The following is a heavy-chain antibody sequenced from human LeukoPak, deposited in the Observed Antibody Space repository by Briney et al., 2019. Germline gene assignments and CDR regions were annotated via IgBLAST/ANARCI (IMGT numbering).Heavy chain of an antibody. D-gene: IGHD6-13*01. V-gene: IGHV3-48*03. J-gene: IGHJ5*02. CDR3: ARGALPYSSSWYHWFDP. Sequence: GGSLRLSCAASGFTFSSYEMNWVRQAPGKGLEWVSYISSSGSTIYYADSVKGRFTISRDNAKNSLYLQMNSLRAEDTAVYYCARGALPYSSSWYHWFDPWGQGTLVTVSS. CDR1: GFTFSSYE. CDR2: ISSSGSTI.